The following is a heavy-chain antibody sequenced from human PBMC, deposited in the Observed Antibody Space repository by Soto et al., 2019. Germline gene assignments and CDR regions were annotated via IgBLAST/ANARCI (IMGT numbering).Heavy chain of an antibody. Sequence: EVQLVESGGGLVQPGGSLRLSCAASGFTFSNYWMSWVRQAPGKGLEWVANIKQDGSENYYVDSVKGRFTISRDNAKNSLYLQMNSLRAEDTAVYYCARDLYGVFDYWGQGTLVTVSS. CDR3: ARDLYGVFDY. D-gene: IGHD4-17*01. CDR1: GFTFSNYW. CDR2: IKQDGSEN. V-gene: IGHV3-7*01. J-gene: IGHJ4*02.